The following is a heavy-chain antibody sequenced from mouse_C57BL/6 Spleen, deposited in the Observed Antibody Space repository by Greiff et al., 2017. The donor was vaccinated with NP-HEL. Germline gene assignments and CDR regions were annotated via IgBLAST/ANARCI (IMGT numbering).Heavy chain of an antibody. J-gene: IGHJ4*01. D-gene: IGHD2-13*01. CDR2: IYPRSGNT. V-gene: IGHV1-81*01. Sequence: VQLQQSGAELARPGASVKLSCKASGYTFTSYGISWVKQRTGQGLEWIGEIYPRSGNTYYNEKFKGKATLTADKSSSTAYMELRSLTSEDSAVYFCARDPPRLYAMDYWGQGTSVTVSS. CDR1: GYTFTSYG. CDR3: ARDPPRLYAMDY.